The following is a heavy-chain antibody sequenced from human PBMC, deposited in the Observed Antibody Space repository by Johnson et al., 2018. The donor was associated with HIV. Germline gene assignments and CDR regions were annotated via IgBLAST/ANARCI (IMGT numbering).Heavy chain of an antibody. CDR3: TTGDSQGVAFDI. CDR1: GFTFSSYA. CDR2: ISGSGGST. V-gene: IGHV3-23*04. J-gene: IGHJ3*02. D-gene: IGHD3-10*01. Sequence: VQLVESGGGLVQPGGSLRLSCAASGFTFSSYAMSWVRQAPGKGLEWVSAISGSGGSTYYADSVKGRFTISRDNSKNTLYLQMDSLKTEDTAVYYCTTGDSQGVAFDIWGQGTMVTVSS.